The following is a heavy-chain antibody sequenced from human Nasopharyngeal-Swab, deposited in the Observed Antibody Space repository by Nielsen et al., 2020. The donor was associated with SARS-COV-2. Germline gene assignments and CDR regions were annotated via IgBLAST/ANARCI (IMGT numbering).Heavy chain of an antibody. CDR3: ASDYGDYGY. D-gene: IGHD4-17*01. V-gene: IGHV3-23*01. Sequence: GESLTISCAASGFTFSGYAMSWVRKAPGKGLEWVSAISGSGGSTYYADFVKGRFTISRDNPKNTLYLQMNSLRAEDTAVYYCASDYGDYGYWGKGTLVTVSS. CDR1: GFTFSGYA. J-gene: IGHJ4*02. CDR2: ISGSGGST.